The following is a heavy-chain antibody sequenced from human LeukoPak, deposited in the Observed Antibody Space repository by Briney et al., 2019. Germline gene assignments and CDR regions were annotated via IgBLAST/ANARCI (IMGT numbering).Heavy chain of an antibody. CDR2: IYYSGST. CDR3: ARHEMLVVPAAILCGWFDP. Sequence: SETLSLTCTVSGGSISSSSYYWGWIRQPPGKGLEWIGSIYYSGSTYYNPSLKSRVTISVDTSKNQFSLKLSSVTAADTAVYYCARHEMLVVPAAILCGWFDPWGQGTLVTVSS. V-gene: IGHV4-39*01. CDR1: GGSISSSSYY. D-gene: IGHD2-2*02. J-gene: IGHJ5*02.